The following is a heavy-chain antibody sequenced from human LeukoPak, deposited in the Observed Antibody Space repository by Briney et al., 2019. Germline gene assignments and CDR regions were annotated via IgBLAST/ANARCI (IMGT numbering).Heavy chain of an antibody. D-gene: IGHD1-26*01. CDR2: IYYSGST. CDR3: ARQASHWEL. CDR1: GGSIISRSYY. V-gene: IGHV4-39*01. Sequence: SETLSLACTVSGGSIISRSYYWGWIRQPPGKGLEWIGSIYYSGSTHYNPSLKSRVTISVDTSKNQFSLKLSSVTAADTAVYYCARQASHWELWSQGTLVTVSS. J-gene: IGHJ4*02.